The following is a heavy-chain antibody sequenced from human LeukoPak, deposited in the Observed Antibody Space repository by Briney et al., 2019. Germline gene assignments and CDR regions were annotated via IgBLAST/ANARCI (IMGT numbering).Heavy chain of an antibody. V-gene: IGHV1-3*01. CDR3: ARGTYDYVWGSYRPNYYFDY. CDR2: INAGNGNT. Sequence: GASVEVSCKASGYTFTSYAMHWVRQAPGQRLEWMGWINAGNGNTKYSQKFQGRVTITRDTSASTAYMELSSLRSEDTAVYYCARGTYDYVWGSYRPNYYFDYWGQGTLVTVSS. J-gene: IGHJ4*02. CDR1: GYTFTSYA. D-gene: IGHD3-16*02.